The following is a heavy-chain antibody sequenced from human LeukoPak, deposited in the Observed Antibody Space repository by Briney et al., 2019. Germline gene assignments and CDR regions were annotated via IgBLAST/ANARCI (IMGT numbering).Heavy chain of an antibody. J-gene: IGHJ3*02. CDR3: SANNDDYDILTGDAFDI. D-gene: IGHD3-9*01. CDR1: GGSISSSSYY. Sequence: SETLSLTCTVSGGSISSSSYYWGWIRQPPGKGLEWIGSIGYSGSTYYNPSLKSRVTISVDTSKNQFSLKLSSVTAADTAVYYCSANNDDYDILTGDAFDIWGQGTMVTVSS. V-gene: IGHV4-39*01. CDR2: IGYSGST.